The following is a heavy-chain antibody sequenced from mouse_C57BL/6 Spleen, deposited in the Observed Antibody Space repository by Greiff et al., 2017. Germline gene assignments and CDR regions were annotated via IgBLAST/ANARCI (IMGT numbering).Heavy chain of an antibody. Sequence: QVQLQQPGAELVKPGASVKLSCKASGYTFTSYWMPWVQQRPEQGLEWIGMIHPNSGSTYYNEKFKSKVTLTVDKSSNTAYLQLSSLTSEDSAFYYCSRDYDYFDYWGQGTTLTVSS. V-gene: IGHV1-64*01. CDR3: SRDYDYFDY. J-gene: IGHJ2*01. CDR1: GYTFTSYW. CDR2: IHPNSGST. D-gene: IGHD1-1*02.